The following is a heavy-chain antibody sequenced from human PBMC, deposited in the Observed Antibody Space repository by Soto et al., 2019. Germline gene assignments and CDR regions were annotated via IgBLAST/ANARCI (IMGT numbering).Heavy chain of an antibody. D-gene: IGHD2-15*01. CDR2: ISGSGGST. J-gene: IGHJ4*01. V-gene: IGHV3-23*01. CDR1: GFTFSSYA. CDR3: AKDVGYCSGGSCYFDY. Sequence: EVQLLESGGGLVQPGGSLRLSCAASGFTFSSYAMSWVRQAPGKGLELVSAISGSGGSTYYADSVKGRFTISRDNSKNTLYLQMNSLRAEDTAVYYCAKDVGYCSGGSCYFDYWGHGTLVTVSS.